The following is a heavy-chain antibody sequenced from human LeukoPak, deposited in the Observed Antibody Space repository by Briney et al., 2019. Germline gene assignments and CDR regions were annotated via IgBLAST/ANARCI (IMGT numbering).Heavy chain of an antibody. CDR1: GGSVSSGSYY. V-gene: IGHV4-61*01. D-gene: IGHD3-22*01. J-gene: IGHJ4*02. CDR3: ARSAMIARSLWNY. Sequence: SETLSLTCTVSGGSVSSGSYYWSWIRQPPGKGLEWLAYVYYSGSTNYNPFLKSRVTISVDTSKNQFSLKLSSVTAADTAVYYCARSAMIARSLWNYWGQGTLVTVSS. CDR2: VYYSGST.